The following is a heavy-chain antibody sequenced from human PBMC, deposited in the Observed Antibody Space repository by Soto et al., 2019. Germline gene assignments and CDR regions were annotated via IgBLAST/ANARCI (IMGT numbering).Heavy chain of an antibody. V-gene: IGHV4-31*03. J-gene: IGHJ4*02. CDR2: IYYSGST. D-gene: IGHD6-6*01. CDR3: ARDRGQFVHDY. Sequence: TLSLTCTVSGGYISSGGYSWSWILQHPGKGLEWIGYIYYSGSTYYNASLKSRVTISVDTSKNQFSLKLSSVIAADTAVYYCARDRGQFVHDYWGQGALVTVSS. CDR1: GGYISSGGYS.